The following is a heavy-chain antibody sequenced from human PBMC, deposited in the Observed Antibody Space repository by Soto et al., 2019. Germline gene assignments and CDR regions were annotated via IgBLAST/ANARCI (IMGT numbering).Heavy chain of an antibody. CDR3: ARDVFTWIQLWGSFDF. CDR1: GYTFTSYG. J-gene: IGHJ4*02. D-gene: IGHD5-18*01. V-gene: IGHV1-18*04. Sequence: EASVKVSCKASGYTFTSYGISWVRQAPGQGLEWMGWISAYNGNTNYAQKLQGRVTMTTDTSTSTAYMELRSLRSDDTAVYYCARDVFTWIQLWGSFDFWGQRSLVTVSS. CDR2: ISAYNGNT.